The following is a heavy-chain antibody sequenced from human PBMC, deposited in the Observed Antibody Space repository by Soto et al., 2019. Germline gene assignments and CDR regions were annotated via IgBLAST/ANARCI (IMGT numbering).Heavy chain of an antibody. D-gene: IGHD3-10*01. V-gene: IGHV3-23*01. CDR2: ISGSGVST. J-gene: IGHJ5*02. CDR3: AKDTMVRGVNWFDP. Sequence: PGGSLRLSCAASDFTITNAWMNWVRQAPGKGLEWVSAISGSGVSTYYADSVKGRFTISRDNSKNTLYLQMNSLRAEDTAVYYCAKDTMVRGVNWFDPWGQGTLVTVSS. CDR1: DFTITNAW.